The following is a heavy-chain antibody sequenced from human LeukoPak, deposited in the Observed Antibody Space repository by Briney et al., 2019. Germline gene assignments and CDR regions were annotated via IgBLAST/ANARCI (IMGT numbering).Heavy chain of an antibody. CDR1: GFTFSNYA. CDR3: AKRGDCSGTCTYDY. Sequence: GGSLRLSCAASGFTFSNYAIHWIRQAPGKGLEWVSIVGGRGVKTYYADSVKGRFTISRDNSKNTVYLQMNSLRAEDTAVYYCAKRGDCSGTCTYDYWGQGTLVTVSS. J-gene: IGHJ4*02. CDR2: VGGRGVKT. V-gene: IGHV3-23*01. D-gene: IGHD2-2*01.